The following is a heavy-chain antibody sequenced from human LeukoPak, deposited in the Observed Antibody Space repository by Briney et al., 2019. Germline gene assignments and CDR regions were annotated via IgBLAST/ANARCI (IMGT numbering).Heavy chain of an antibody. CDR2: IYYSGST. CDR1: GGSISSSSYY. CDR3: ASTDSGSLGY. J-gene: IGHJ4*02. Sequence: PETLSLTCTVSGGSISSSSYYWGWIRQPPGKGLEWIGSIYYSGSTYYNPSLKSRVTISVDTSKNQFSLKLSSVTAADTAVYYCASTDSGSLGYWGQGTLVTVSS. D-gene: IGHD3-10*01. V-gene: IGHV4-39*07.